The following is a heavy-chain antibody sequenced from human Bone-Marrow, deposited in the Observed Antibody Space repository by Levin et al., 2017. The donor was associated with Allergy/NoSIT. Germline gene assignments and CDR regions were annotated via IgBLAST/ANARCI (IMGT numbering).Heavy chain of an antibody. Sequence: GGSLRLSCAASGFTFDDYAMHWVRQAPGKGLEWVSGISWNTIGYADSVKGRFTISRDNAKNSLYLQMNSLRAEDTALYYCAKDIGVDMVTIAFDIWGQGTMVTVSS. V-gene: IGHV3-9*01. D-gene: IGHD5-24*01. J-gene: IGHJ3*02. CDR1: GFTFDDYA. CDR3: AKDIGVDMVTIAFDI. CDR2: ISWNTI.